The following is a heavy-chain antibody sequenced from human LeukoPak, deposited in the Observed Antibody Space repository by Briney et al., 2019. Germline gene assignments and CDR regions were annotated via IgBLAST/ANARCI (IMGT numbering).Heavy chain of an antibody. Sequence: PGGSLRLSCAASGFTFSSYWMSGVREAPGKGLVWVANIKQEGSEKYYVDSVKGRFTIYRDNAKHSLYLQMNSLRAEDTAVYYCAREGFWSGSVPGYWGQGTLVTVSS. D-gene: IGHD3-3*01. J-gene: IGHJ4*02. CDR1: GFTFSSYW. CDR2: IKQEGSEK. V-gene: IGHV3-7*01. CDR3: AREGFWSGSVPGY.